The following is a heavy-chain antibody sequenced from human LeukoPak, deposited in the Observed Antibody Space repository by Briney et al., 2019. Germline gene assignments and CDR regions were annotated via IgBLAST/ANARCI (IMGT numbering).Heavy chain of an antibody. V-gene: IGHV3-7*02. Sequence: GGSLRLSCAASGFTFSSSWMTWVRQAPGKGLEWVATIKPDGSEGSYVDSVKGRFTISRDNSKNTLYLQMNSLRAEDTAVYYCARKSSSWIGMDVWGQGTTVTVSS. CDR3: ARKSSSWIGMDV. CDR2: IKPDGSEG. CDR1: GFTFSSSW. D-gene: IGHD6-13*01. J-gene: IGHJ6*02.